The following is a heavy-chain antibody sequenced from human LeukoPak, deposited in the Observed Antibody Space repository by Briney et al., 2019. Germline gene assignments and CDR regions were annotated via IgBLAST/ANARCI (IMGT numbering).Heavy chain of an antibody. D-gene: IGHD2-15*01. CDR2: IYYSGST. CDR3: ARVSGDCSGGSCYLGRGYYYYGMDV. CDR1: GGSISSYY. V-gene: IGHV4-59*01. J-gene: IGHJ6*02. Sequence: SETLSLACTVSGGSISSYYWSWIRQPPGKGLEWIGYIYYSGSTNYNPSLKSRVTISVDTSKNQFSLKLSSVTAADTAVYYCARVSGDCSGGSCYLGRGYYYYGMDVWGQGTTVTVSS.